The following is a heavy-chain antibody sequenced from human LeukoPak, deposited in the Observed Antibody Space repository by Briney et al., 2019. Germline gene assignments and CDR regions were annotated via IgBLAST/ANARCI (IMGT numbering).Heavy chain of an antibody. CDR2: IYTSGST. D-gene: IGHD2-2*01. J-gene: IGHJ4*02. Sequence: SQTLSLTCTVSGGSISSGSYYWSWIRQPAGKGLEWIGRIYTSGSTNYNPSPKSRVTISVDTSKNQFSLKLSSVTAADTAVYYCARDDPLYCSSTSCYGRGFDYWGQGTLVTVSS. CDR3: ARDDPLYCSSTSCYGRGFDY. CDR1: GGSISSGSYY. V-gene: IGHV4-61*02.